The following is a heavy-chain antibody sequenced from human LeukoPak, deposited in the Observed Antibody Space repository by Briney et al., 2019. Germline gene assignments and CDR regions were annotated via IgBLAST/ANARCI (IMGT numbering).Heavy chain of an antibody. CDR1: GGSISSSNYY. D-gene: IGHD6-19*01. V-gene: IGHV4-39*07. CDR3: ARFGSGWHYFDY. J-gene: IGHJ4*02. CDR2: INHSGST. Sequence: ASETLSLTCSVSGGSISSSNYYWGWIRQPPGKGLEWIGEINHSGSTNYNPSLKSRVTISVDTSKNQFSLKLSSVTAADTAVYYCARFGSGWHYFDYWGQGTLVTVSS.